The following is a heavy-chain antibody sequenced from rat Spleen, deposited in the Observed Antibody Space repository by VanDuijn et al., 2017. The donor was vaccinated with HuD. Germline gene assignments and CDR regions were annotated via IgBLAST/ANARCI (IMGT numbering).Heavy chain of an antibody. Sequence: EVQLVESGGGLVQPGRSLRLSCAASGFIFTDYYMAWVRQAPTKGLAWVASISTGGGNTYYRDSVKGRFTISRDNAKSTLYLQMDSLRSEDTATYYCARHSLYGYNFFDYWGQGVMVTVSS. D-gene: IGHD1-9*01. CDR3: ARHSLYGYNFFDY. CDR1: GFIFTDYY. V-gene: IGHV5-25*01. CDR2: ISTGGGNT. J-gene: IGHJ2*01.